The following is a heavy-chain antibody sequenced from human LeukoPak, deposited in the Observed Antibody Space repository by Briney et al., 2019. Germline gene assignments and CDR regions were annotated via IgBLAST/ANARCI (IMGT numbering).Heavy chain of an antibody. J-gene: IGHJ4*02. V-gene: IGHV1-46*01. CDR1: GYTFTNYY. CDR2: IKPTGIST. CDR3: AREESGGYFDY. D-gene: IGHD2-8*02. Sequence: ASVKVSCKASGYTFTNYYMHWVRQAPGQGLEWMGLIKPTGISTNYAQKFRGRVTMTRDTSTTTVYMELGSLRSDDTAVYYCAREESGGYFDYWGQGTLVTVSS.